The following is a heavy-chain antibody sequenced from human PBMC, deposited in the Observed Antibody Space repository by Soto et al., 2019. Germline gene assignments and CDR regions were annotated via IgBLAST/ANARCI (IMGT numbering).Heavy chain of an antibody. CDR2: IVVGSGNT. D-gene: IGHD2-2*01. V-gene: IGHV1-58*01. Sequence: ASVKVSCKASGFTFTSSAVQWVRQARGQRLEWIGWIVVGSGNTNYAQKLQGRVTMTTDTSTSTAYMELRSLRSDDTAVYYCARDLLPPDCSSTSCYDGMDVWGQGTTVTVSS. CDR3: ARDLLPPDCSSTSCYDGMDV. CDR1: GFTFTSSA. J-gene: IGHJ6*02.